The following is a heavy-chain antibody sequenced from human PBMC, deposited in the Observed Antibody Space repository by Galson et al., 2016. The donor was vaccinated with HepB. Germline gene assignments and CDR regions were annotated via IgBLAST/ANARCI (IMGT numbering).Heavy chain of an antibody. CDR2: IYYSVGT. J-gene: IGHJ3*02. CDR1: GASVSSGSYS. V-gene: IGHV4-61*07. Sequence: SGASVSSGSYSWSWIRQPPGKGLEWIGYIYYSVGTNYNPSLKSRVTISVDTSKSQFSLKLTSVTAADTTVYYCARQTRIAIFGDAFDIWGQGTMVTVSS. CDR3: ARQTRIAIFGDAFDI. D-gene: IGHD3-3*01.